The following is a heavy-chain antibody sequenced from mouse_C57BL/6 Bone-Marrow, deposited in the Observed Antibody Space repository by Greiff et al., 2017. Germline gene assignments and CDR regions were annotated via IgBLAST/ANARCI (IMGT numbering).Heavy chain of an antibody. CDR3: ARDQAWFAD. CDR2: INPYNGGT. Sequence: VQLQQSGPVLVKPGASVKMSCKASGYTFTDYYMNWVKQSHGKSLEWIGVINPYNGGTSYNQKFKGKATLTVDKSSSTAYMELNSLTSEDSAVYYCARDQAWFADWGQGTLVTVSA. CDR1: GYTFTDYY. J-gene: IGHJ3*01. V-gene: IGHV1-19*01.